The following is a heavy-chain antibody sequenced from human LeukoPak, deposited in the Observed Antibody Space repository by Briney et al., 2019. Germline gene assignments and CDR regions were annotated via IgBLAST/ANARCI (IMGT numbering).Heavy chain of an antibody. J-gene: IGHJ4*02. V-gene: IGHV4-34*01. Sequence: SETLSLTCAVYGGSFSGYYWSWLRQPPGKGLEWIGEINHSGSTNYNPSLKSRVTISVDTSKNQFSLKLSSVTAADTAVYYCARSYGDFWSGYYPYYFDYWGQGTLVTVSS. CDR3: ARSYGDFWSGYYPYYFDY. D-gene: IGHD3-3*01. CDR1: GGSFSGYY. CDR2: INHSGST.